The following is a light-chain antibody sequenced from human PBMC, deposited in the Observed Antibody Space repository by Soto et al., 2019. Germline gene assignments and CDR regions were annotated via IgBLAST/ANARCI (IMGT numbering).Light chain of an antibody. V-gene: IGKV3-20*01. J-gene: IGKJ1*01. Sequence: EIVFTQPPGTLTLSPGERATLSCRASQSVSNYLAWYQRKPGQAPRLLICGASSRATGIPDRFSGSGSGTDFTLTISRLEAEDFAVYYSHQYGGSPQTFGQGTKVDIK. CDR2: GAS. CDR3: HQYGGSPQT. CDR1: QSVSNY.